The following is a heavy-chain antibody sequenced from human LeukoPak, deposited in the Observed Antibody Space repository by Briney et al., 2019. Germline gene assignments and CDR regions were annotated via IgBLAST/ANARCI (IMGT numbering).Heavy chain of an antibody. Sequence: PGRCLRLSCAASGFTFDDYAMHWVRQAPGKGLEWVSGISWNTGSIGYADSVKGRFTISRDNAKNSLYLQMNSLRTEDMALYYCAKGSAMVTDLPFFDYWGQGTLVTVSS. CDR2: ISWNTGSI. V-gene: IGHV3-9*03. CDR3: AKGSAMVTDLPFFDY. D-gene: IGHD5-18*01. CDR1: GFTFDDYA. J-gene: IGHJ4*02.